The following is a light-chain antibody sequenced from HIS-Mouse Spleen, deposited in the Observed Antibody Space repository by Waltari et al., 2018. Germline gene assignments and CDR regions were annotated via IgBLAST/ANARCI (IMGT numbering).Light chain of an antibody. CDR3: QRYYSTQYT. J-gene: IGKJ2*01. V-gene: IGKV4-1*01. CDR1: QSVLYSSNNKNY. Sequence: DIVMTQSPDSLAVSLGERATINCKSSQSVLYSSNNKNYLAWYQQKPGQPPKLLIYWASTRESGVPDRFSGSGSGTDFTLTISSLQAEDVAVYYCQRYYSTQYTFGQGTKLEIK. CDR2: WAS.